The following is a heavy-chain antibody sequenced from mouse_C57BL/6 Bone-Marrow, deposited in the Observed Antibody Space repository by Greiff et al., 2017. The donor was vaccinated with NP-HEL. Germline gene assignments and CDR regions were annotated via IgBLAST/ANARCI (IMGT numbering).Heavy chain of an antibody. J-gene: IGHJ1*03. V-gene: IGHV1-22*01. CDR1: GYTFTDYN. CDR2: INPNNGGT. Sequence: EVKLVESGPELVKPGASVKMSCKASGYTFTDYNMHWVKQSHGKSLEWIGYINPNNGGTSYNQKFKGKATLTVNKSSSTAYMELRSLTSEDAAVYYCARSGYFDVWGTGTTVTVSS. CDR3: ARSGYFDV.